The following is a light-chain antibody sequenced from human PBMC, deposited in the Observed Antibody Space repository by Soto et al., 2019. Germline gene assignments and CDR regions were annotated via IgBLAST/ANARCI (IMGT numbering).Light chain of an antibody. CDR1: QSVSSY. J-gene: IGKJ3*01. V-gene: IGKV3-20*01. CDR2: GAS. Sequence: EIVLTQSPGTLSLSPGERATLSCRASQSVSSYLAWYQQKPGQAPRLLIYGASSRATGIPDRFSGSGSGTDFTLTISRLEPEDFAVYYCQQYGSSPFTFGPGT. CDR3: QQYGSSPFT.